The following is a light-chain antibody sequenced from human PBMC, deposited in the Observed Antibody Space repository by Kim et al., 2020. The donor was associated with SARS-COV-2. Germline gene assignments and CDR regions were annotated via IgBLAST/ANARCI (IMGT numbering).Light chain of an antibody. J-gene: IGLJ3*02. CDR1: SLRSYY. CDR3: NSRASNDNVV. CDR2: GKN. Sequence: SSELTQDPAVSVALGQTVRITCQGDSLRSYYATWYQQKPGQAPIVVIYGKNNRPSGIPDRFSGSSSGNTASLTITGTQAGVEADYYCNSRASNDNVVFAG. V-gene: IGLV3-19*01.